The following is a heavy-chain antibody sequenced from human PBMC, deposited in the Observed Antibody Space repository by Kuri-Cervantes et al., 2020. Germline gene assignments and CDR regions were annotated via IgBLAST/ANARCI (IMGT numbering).Heavy chain of an antibody. CDR2: IIPIFGTA. CDR3: ARGLGGGGYYFDY. D-gene: IGHD3-16*01. CDR1: GGTFSSYA. Sequence: SVKVSCKASGGTFSSYAISWVRQAPGQGFEWMGGIIPIFGTANYAQKFQGRVTITADESTSTAYMELSSLRSEDTAVYYCARGLGGGGYYFDYWGQGTLVTVSS. J-gene: IGHJ4*02. V-gene: IGHV1-69*13.